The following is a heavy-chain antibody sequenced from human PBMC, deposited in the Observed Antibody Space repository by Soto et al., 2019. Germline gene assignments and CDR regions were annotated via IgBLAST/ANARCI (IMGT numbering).Heavy chain of an antibody. CDR3: ARDCTGGSCFCIY. D-gene: IGHD2-15*01. CDR1: GYTLTNYA. J-gene: IGHJ4*02. V-gene: IGHV1-18*03. CDR2: INTYNGNS. Sequence: QVQLVQSAAEVKKPGASVKVSCKASGYTLTNYAISWVRQAPGQGPEWMGWINTYNGNSNYAQKFQGRVTMTTDTSTNTAYMELRSLTSDDMAVYYCARDCTGGSCFCIYWGQGTLVTVSS.